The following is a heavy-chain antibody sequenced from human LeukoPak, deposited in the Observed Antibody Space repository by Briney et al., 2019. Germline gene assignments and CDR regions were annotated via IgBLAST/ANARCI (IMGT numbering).Heavy chain of an antibody. J-gene: IGHJ3*02. Sequence: GGSLRLSCAASGFTFSSYWMSWVRQAPGKGLEWVSGINWNGGSTGYADSVKGRFTISRDNAKNSLYLQMNSLRAEDTALYYCARRLNRRIAAADEGGAFDIWGQGTMVTVSS. CDR2: INWNGGST. CDR3: ARRLNRRIAAADEGGAFDI. V-gene: IGHV3-20*04. CDR1: GFTFSSYW. D-gene: IGHD6-13*01.